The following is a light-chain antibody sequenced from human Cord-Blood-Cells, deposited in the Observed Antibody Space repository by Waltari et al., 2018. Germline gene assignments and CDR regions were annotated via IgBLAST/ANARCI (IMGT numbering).Light chain of an antibody. J-gene: IGKJ4*01. V-gene: IGKV3-11*01. CDR2: DAS. Sequence: EIVLPQSQATLSLSPGARATLSCRASQSVSSYLAWYQQKPGQAPRLLIYDASNRATGIPARFSGSGYGTDFTLTISSLEPEDFAVYYCQQRSNWPLTFGGGTKVEIK. CDR3: QQRSNWPLT. CDR1: QSVSSY.